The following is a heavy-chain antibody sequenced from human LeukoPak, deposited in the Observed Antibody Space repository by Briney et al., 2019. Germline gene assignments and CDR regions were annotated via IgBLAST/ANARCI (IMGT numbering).Heavy chain of an antibody. CDR1: GYTFTSYY. CDR2: INPSGGST. J-gene: IGHJ4*02. D-gene: IGHD3-22*01. V-gene: IGHV1-46*01. CDR3: ARVLHDYYDSSGYFDY. Sequence: ASVKVSCKASGYTFTSYYMHWVRQAPGQGLEWMRIINPSGGSTSYAQKFQGRVTMTRDTSTSTVYMELSSLRSEDTAVYYCARVLHDYYDSSGYFDYRGQGTLVTVSS.